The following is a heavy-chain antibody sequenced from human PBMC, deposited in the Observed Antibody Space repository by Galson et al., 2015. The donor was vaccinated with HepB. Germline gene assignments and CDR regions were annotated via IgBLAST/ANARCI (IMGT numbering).Heavy chain of an antibody. D-gene: IGHD3-3*01. CDR2: ISSSSSTI. CDR3: ARDFYAAWRIFDY. CDR1: GFTFSSYS. J-gene: IGHJ4*02. V-gene: IGHV3-48*04. Sequence: SLRLSCAASGFTFSSYSMNWVRQAPGKGLEWVSYISSSSSTIYYADSVKGRFTISRDNAKNSLYLQMNSLRAEDTAVYYCARDFYAAWRIFDYWGQGTLVTVSS.